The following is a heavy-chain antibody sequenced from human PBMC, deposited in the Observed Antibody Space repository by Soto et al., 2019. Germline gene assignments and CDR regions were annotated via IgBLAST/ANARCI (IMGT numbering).Heavy chain of an antibody. J-gene: IGHJ5*02. CDR1: GGSISSGGYY. V-gene: IGHV4-31*03. D-gene: IGHD5-12*01. CDR2: IYYSGST. Sequence: SETLSLTCTVSGGSISSGGYYWSWIRQHPGKGLEWIGYIYYSGSTYYNPSLKSRVTISVDTSKNQFSLKLSSVTAADTAVYYCARDAAHSGYDIDWFDPWGQGTLVTVSS. CDR3: ARDAAHSGYDIDWFDP.